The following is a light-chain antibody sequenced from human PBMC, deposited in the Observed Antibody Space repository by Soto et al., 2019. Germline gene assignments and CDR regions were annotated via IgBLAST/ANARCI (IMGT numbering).Light chain of an antibody. J-gene: IGLJ3*02. CDR1: SGHSNYA. V-gene: IGLV4-69*01. CDR3: QTWGTGIRV. Sequence: QPVLTQSPSASASLGASVKLTCTLSSGHSNYAIAWHQQQPEKGPRYLMKLNSDGSHSKGDGIPDRFSGSNSGAERYLTISSLQSEDEADYYCQTWGTGIRVFGGGTKLTVL. CDR2: LNSDGSH.